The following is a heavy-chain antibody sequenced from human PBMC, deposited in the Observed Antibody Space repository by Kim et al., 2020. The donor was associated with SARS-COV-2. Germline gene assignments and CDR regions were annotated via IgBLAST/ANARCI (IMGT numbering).Heavy chain of an antibody. V-gene: IGHV4-4*02. CDR1: GGSISSSNW. Sequence: SETLSLTCAVSGGSISSSNWWSWVRQPPGKGLEWIGEIYHSGSTNYNPSLKSRVTISVDKSKNQFSLKLSSVTAADTAVYYCARGGGDSYGYWYYYYGMDVWGQGTTVTVSS. CDR3: ARGGGDSYGYWYYYYGMDV. CDR2: IYHSGST. J-gene: IGHJ6*02. D-gene: IGHD5-18*01.